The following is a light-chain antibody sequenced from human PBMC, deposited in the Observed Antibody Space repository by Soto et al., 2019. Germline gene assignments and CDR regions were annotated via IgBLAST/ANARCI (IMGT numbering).Light chain of an antibody. V-gene: IGLV2-14*01. CDR3: SSYTSISTSCV. J-gene: IGLJ1*01. CDR1: SSDVGRYDF. Sequence: QSVLTQPASVAGSPGQSITISCTGTSSDVGRYDFVSWYQQHPGKAPKLIIYEVSNRPSGISNRFSGSKSVNTASLTIFGLQAEDEADYYCSSYTSISTSCVFGTGTKLTVL. CDR2: EVS.